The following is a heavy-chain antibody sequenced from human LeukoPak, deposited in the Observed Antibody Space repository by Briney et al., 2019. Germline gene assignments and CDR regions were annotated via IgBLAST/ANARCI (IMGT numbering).Heavy chain of an antibody. CDR3: ARINSGYWEIYYYYMDV. CDR1: GYTFTSNY. D-gene: IGHD5-12*01. J-gene: IGHJ6*03. V-gene: IGHV1-46*01. CDR2: ISPSGGST. Sequence: ASVKVSCKAFGYTFTSNYMHWVRQAPGQGPEWMGVISPSGGSTTYAQKFQGRVTLTRDMSTSTAYMELRSLRSDDTAVYYCARINSGYWEIYYYYMDVWGKGTTVTVSS.